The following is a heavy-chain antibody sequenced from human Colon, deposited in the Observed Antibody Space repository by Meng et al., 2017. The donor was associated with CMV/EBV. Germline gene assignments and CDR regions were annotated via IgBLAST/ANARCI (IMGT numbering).Heavy chain of an antibody. CDR3: ARGAKIFGVVRKGYYYGMDV. CDR1: GGSVSSGSYY. CDR2: IYYSGST. J-gene: IGHJ6*02. D-gene: IGHD3-3*01. V-gene: IGHV4-61*01. Sequence: SETLSLTCTVSGGSVSSGSYYWSWIRRPPGKGLEWIGYIYYSGSTNYNPSLKSRVTISVDTSKNQFSLKLSSVTAADTAVYYCARGAKIFGVVRKGYYYGMDVWGQGTTVTVSS.